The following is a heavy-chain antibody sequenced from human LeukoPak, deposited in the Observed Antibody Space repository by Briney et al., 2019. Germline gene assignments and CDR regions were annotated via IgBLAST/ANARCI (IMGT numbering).Heavy chain of an antibody. CDR3: ARSSPTLRYFGWLGPWDY. Sequence: ARTLRLSCAASGFTFSSYAMHRVRQAPGKGLEGVAVISYDRSNKYYADSVKGRFTIPRSNSTNTLYLQRNSFKAEDMDVYYCARSSPTLRYFGWLGPWDYWGQGTLVTVSS. J-gene: IGHJ4*02. V-gene: IGHV3-30*04. D-gene: IGHD3-9*01. CDR1: GFTFSSYA. CDR2: ISYDRSNK.